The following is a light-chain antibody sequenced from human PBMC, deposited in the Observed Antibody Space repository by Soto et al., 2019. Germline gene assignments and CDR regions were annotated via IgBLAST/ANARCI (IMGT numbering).Light chain of an antibody. J-gene: IGKJ4*01. Sequence: DIQLTQSPSTLSASVGDRVTLTCRASQSLNSRLAWYQQRPGKAPKLLIYDASTLESGVPSRFSGSGSGTEFTLTISSLQPDDFATYYCQQANSPPLTFGGGTKVDIK. CDR2: DAS. V-gene: IGKV1-5*01. CDR1: QSLNSR. CDR3: QQANSPPLT.